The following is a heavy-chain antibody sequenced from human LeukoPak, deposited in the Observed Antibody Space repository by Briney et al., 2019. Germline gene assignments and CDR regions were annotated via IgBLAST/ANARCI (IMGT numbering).Heavy chain of an antibody. D-gene: IGHD6-13*01. J-gene: IGHJ1*01. CDR2: IIGSEDTT. CDR3: AKTTGIAAAGTGSGYFQH. CDR1: GFIFSDFG. Sequence: PGGSLRLSCTTSGFIFSDFGMSWVRHVPGKGLEWVSGIIGSEDTTSYADSVKGRFTISRDNSKNTLYLQMNSLRAEDTAVYYCAKTTGIAAAGTGSGYFQHWGQGTLVTVSS. V-gene: IGHV3-23*01.